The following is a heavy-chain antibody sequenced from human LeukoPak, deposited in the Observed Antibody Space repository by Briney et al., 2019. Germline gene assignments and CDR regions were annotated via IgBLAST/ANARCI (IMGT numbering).Heavy chain of an antibody. CDR1: GYSFTSYW. CDR3: ARVLGYCSSTSCYYSYYYYYGMDV. D-gene: IGHD2-2*01. V-gene: IGHV5-51*01. CDR2: IYPGDSDT. Sequence: GESLKISCKGSGYSFTSYWIGWVRQMPGKGLEWMGIIYPGDSDTRYSPSFQGQVTISADKSISTAYLQWSSLKASDTAMYYCARVLGYCSSTSCYYSYYYYYGMDVWGKGTTVTVSS. J-gene: IGHJ6*04.